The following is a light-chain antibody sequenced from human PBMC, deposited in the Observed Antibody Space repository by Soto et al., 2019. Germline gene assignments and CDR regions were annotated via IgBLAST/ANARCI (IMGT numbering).Light chain of an antibody. V-gene: IGLV2-14*01. J-gene: IGLJ2*01. CDR2: EVT. Sequence: QSVLAQPASVSGSPGQSITISCAGTRSDVGGYNYVSWYQQHPGKAPKLIIYEVTYRPSGVSNRFSGSKSGNTASLTISGRQAEDEADYYCSSYSSSSALDVVFGGGTKVTVL. CDR1: RSDVGGYNY. CDR3: SSYSSSSALDVV.